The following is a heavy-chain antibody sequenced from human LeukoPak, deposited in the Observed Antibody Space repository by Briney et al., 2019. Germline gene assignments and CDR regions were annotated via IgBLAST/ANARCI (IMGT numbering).Heavy chain of an antibody. J-gene: IGHJ4*02. CDR3: ARHLNYYLDY. CDR1: GFTFSDYA. V-gene: IGHV3-64*01. D-gene: IGHD3-10*01. Sequence: GGSLRLSCAASGFTFSDYAMHWVRQAPGKGLEYVSAINNNGDSTYYANSVKGRFTISRDNSKNTLYLQMNSLRAEDTAVYYCARHLNYYLDYWGQGTLVTVSS. CDR2: INNNGDST.